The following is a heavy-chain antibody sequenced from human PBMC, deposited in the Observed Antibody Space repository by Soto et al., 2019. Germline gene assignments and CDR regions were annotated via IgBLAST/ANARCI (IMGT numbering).Heavy chain of an antibody. J-gene: IGHJ4*02. D-gene: IGHD2-2*01. V-gene: IGHV4-34*01. Sequence: SETLSLTCAVYGGSFSGYYWSWIRQPPGKGREWIGEINHSGSTNYNPSLKSRVTISVDTSKNQFSLKLSSVTAADTAVYYCARGGPDIVVVPAAIRTPDYLAYWDQGTLVTVSS. CDR2: INHSGST. CDR3: ARGGPDIVVVPAAIRTPDYLAY. CDR1: GGSFSGYY.